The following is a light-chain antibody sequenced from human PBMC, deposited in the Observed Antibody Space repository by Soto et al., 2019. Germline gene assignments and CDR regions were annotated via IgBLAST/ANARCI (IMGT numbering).Light chain of an antibody. J-gene: IGKJ2*01. CDR1: QSVNDY. CDR2: GAS. CDR3: QHRGRWPRT. V-gene: IGKV3-11*01. Sequence: EIVLTQSPATLSLSPGERATLSCRASQSVNDYLAWYQQKPGQAPRLLIYGASNRATGIPLRFSGSGSGTDFTLTIGSLEPDDFAVYYCQHRGRWPRTFGQGTKLEIK.